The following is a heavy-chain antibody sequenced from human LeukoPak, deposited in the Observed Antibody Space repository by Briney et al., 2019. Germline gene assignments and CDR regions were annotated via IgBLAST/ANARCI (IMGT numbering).Heavy chain of an antibody. D-gene: IGHD3-22*01. J-gene: IGHJ4*02. CDR1: GYTFTGYY. CDR2: INPNSGGT. V-gene: IGHV1-2*06. Sequence: ASVKVSCKASGYTFTGYYMHWVRQAPGQGLEWMGRINPNSGGTNYAQKFQGRVTMTRDTSISTAYMELSRLRSDDTAVYYCARGHTYTYYYDSRYSGFDYWGQGTLVTVSS. CDR3: ARGHTYTYYYDSRYSGFDY.